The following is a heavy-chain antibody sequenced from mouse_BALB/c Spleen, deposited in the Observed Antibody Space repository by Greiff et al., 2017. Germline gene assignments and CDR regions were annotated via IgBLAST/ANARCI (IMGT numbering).Heavy chain of an antibody. CDR3: ARHYDYFDY. CDR2: IYPYNGGT. Sequence: VQLKQSGPELVKPGASVKISCKASGYTFTDYNMHWVKQSHGKSLEWIGYIYPYNGGTGYNQKFKSKATLTVDNSSSTAYMELRSLTSEDSAVYYCARHYDYFDYWGQGTTLTVSS. V-gene: IGHV1S29*02. J-gene: IGHJ2*01. CDR1: GYTFTDYN. D-gene: IGHD1-1*01.